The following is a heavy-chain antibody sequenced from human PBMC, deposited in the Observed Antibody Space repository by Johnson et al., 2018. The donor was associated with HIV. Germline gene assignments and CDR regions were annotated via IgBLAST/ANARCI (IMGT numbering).Heavy chain of an antibody. V-gene: IGHV3-48*01. D-gene: IGHD3-3*01. CDR2: ISSSTSTI. CDR1: GFGFGSYA. Sequence: VQLLESGGGLVQPGGSLRLSCAASGFGFGSYAMSWVRQAPGKGLEWVSFISSSTSTIYYADSVRGRFTISRDNSKNTLHLQVNSLRAEDTAVYCCARDRDDFWRGSENAAFDSWGQGTMVTVSS. J-gene: IGHJ3*02. CDR3: ARDRDDFWRGSENAAFDS.